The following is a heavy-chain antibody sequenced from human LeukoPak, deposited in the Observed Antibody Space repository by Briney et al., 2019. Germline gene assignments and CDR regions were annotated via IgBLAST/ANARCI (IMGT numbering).Heavy chain of an antibody. V-gene: IGHV3-64*02. CDR2: ISSDGGST. D-gene: IGHD1-26*01. CDR1: GFTFSTYA. Sequence: GGSLRLSCAASGFTFSTYAMHWVRQAPGKGLEYISSISSDGGSTYYADSVKGRFIISRDNSKNTLYLQMGRLRAEDMAVYYCARSNNIVGATYFDYWGQGTLVTVSS. J-gene: IGHJ4*02. CDR3: ARSNNIVGATYFDY.